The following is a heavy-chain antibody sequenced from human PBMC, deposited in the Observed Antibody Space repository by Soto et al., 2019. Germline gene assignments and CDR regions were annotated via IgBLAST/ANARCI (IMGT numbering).Heavy chain of an antibody. CDR2: INAGNGNT. CDR3: AGSITIFGGGDY. D-gene: IGHD3-3*01. J-gene: IGHJ4*02. CDR1: GYTFTSYA. V-gene: IGHV1-3*05. Sequence: QVQLVQSGAEEKKPGASVKVSCKASGYTFTSYAMHWVRQAPGQRREWMGWINAGNGNTKYSQKFQGRVTITRDTSARAAYMELGSLRSEDTAVYYCAGSITIFGGGDYWGQGTLVTVSS.